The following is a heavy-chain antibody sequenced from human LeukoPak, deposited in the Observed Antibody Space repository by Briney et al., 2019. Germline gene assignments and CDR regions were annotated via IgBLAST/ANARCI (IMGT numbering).Heavy chain of an antibody. V-gene: IGHV3-15*01. CDR3: STVLLGGSDQGYCNGTTCYSIIDY. J-gene: IGHJ4*02. CDR2: IKSKTDGGTT. CDR1: GFTFSNAW. Sequence: PGGSLRLSCAASGFTFSNAWMSWVRQAPGKGLEWVGRIKSKTDGGTTDYTAPVKGRFTISRDDSKDTLYLQMNSLKTEDTAVYYCSTVLLGGSDQGYCNGTTCYSIIDYWGQGTLVTVSS. D-gene: IGHD2-15*01.